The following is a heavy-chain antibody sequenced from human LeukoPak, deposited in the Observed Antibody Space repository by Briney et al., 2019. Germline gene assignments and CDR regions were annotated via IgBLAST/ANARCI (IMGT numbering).Heavy chain of an antibody. CDR2: IYTSGST. CDR1: GGSISSGSYY. D-gene: IGHD6-19*01. V-gene: IGHV4-61*02. Sequence: PSQTLSLTCTVSGGSISSGSYYWSWIRQPAGKGLEWIGRIYTSGSTNYNPSLKSRVTISVDTSKNQYSLKLSSVTAADTAVHYCARDLVAVAGTEYYFDYWGQGTLVTVSS. J-gene: IGHJ4*02. CDR3: ARDLVAVAGTEYYFDY.